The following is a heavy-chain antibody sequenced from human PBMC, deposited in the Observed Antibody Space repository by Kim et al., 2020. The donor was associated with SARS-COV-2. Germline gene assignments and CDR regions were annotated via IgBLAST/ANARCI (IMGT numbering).Heavy chain of an antibody. V-gene: IGHV3-15*01. D-gene: IGHD2-15*01. CDR3: TTDPIVVVVAPST. Sequence: YAAPVKGRFTISRDDSKNTLYLQMNSLKTEDTAVYYCTTDPIVVVVAPSTWGQGTLVTVSS. J-gene: IGHJ5*02.